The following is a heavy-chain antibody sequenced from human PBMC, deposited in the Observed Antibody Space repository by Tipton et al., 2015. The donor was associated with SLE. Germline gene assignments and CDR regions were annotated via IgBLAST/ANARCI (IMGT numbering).Heavy chain of an antibody. CDR3: ARGAPGSAAAERFDY. V-gene: IGHV3-30*02. Sequence: SLRLSCAASGFIFSSYGMHWVRQAPGKGLEWVAFIRYDGSHTKYADSVQGRFTVSRGNSKNTLSLQMNSLRVEDTAFYYCARGAPGSAAAERFDYWGQGTPVTVSS. CDR1: GFIFSSYG. J-gene: IGHJ4*02. D-gene: IGHD6-13*01. CDR2: IRYDGSHT.